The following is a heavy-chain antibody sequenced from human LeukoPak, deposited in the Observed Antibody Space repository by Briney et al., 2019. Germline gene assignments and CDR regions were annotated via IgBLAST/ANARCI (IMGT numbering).Heavy chain of an antibody. Sequence: PGGSLRLSCAASGFSFSGHGMSWVRQAPGKGLEWVSGIIGGAGSTYYADSVRGRFTTSGDNSKNTLYLQMNSLRADDTAVYYCAHGTMYQLDSWGQGTLVTVSS. CDR1: GFSFSGHG. D-gene: IGHD2-2*01. CDR3: AHGTMYQLDS. V-gene: IGHV3-23*01. CDR2: IIGGAGST. J-gene: IGHJ4*02.